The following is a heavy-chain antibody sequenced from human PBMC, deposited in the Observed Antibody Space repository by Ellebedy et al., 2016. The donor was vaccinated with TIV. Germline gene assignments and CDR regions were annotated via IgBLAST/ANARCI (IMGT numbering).Heavy chain of an antibody. CDR1: GFSFSWHW. CDR3: ARGDVGAFDL. D-gene: IGHD5-24*01. CDR2: INNDGTAT. Sequence: GESLKSSXAASGFSFSWHWMHWVRQAPGKGLVWVSRINNDGTATTYADSVKGRFTISRDNTKNTLYLQMNSLRADDTAIYYCARGDVGAFDLWGQGTMVTVSS. J-gene: IGHJ3*01. V-gene: IGHV3-74*01.